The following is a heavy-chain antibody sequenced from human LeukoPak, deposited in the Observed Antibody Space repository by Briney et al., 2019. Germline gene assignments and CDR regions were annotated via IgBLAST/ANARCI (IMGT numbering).Heavy chain of an antibody. D-gene: IGHD4-11*01. CDR2: IAANGDS. V-gene: IGHV3-13*01. J-gene: IGHJ4*02. CDR3: ARGYSYRFDY. Sequence: GGSLRLSCAASGFAFYNYDMHWVRQTGKDLEWVSVIAANGDSYYAGSVKGRFTISRDNGNNALYLQMNSLRDGDTAVYYCARGYSYRFDYWGQGTLVTVSS. CDR1: GFAFYNYD.